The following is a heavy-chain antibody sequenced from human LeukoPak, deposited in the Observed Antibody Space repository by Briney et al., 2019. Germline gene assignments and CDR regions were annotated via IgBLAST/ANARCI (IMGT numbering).Heavy chain of an antibody. CDR2: INHSGST. J-gene: IGHJ4*02. Sequence: SETLSLTCAVYGGSFSGYYWSWIRQPPGKGLEWIGEINHSGSTNYNPSLKSRVTISVDTSKNQFSLKLSPVTAADTAVYYCARGGNSPYSSSWFFDYWGQGTLVTVSS. CDR1: GGSFSGYY. V-gene: IGHV4-34*01. D-gene: IGHD6-13*01. CDR3: ARGGNSPYSSSWFFDY.